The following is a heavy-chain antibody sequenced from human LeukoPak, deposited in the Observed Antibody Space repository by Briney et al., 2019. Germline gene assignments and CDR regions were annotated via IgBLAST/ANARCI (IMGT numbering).Heavy chain of an antibody. Sequence: GGSLRLSCAASGFTFSSYAMHWVRQAPGKGLEWVAFIRYDGTDKYYADSVKGRFTISRDNSKNTLYLQMNTLRPEDTAVYFCTKAGYSYGYSDWYFDLWGRGTLVTVSS. V-gene: IGHV3-30*02. CDR3: TKAGYSYGYSDWYFDL. D-gene: IGHD5-18*01. CDR1: GFTFSSYA. J-gene: IGHJ2*01. CDR2: IRYDGTDK.